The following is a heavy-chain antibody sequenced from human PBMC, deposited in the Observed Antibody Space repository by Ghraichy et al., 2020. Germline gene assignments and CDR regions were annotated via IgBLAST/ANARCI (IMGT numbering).Heavy chain of an antibody. Sequence: GESLNISCKGSGYSFTSYWIGWVRQMPGKGLEWMGIIYPGDSDTRYSPSFQGQVTISADKSISTAYLQWSSLKASDTAMYYCARQSMYCSGGSCYSLWFDPWGQGTLVTVSS. CDR3: ARQSMYCSGGSCYSLWFDP. J-gene: IGHJ5*02. V-gene: IGHV5-51*01. CDR2: IYPGDSDT. D-gene: IGHD2-15*01. CDR1: GYSFTSYW.